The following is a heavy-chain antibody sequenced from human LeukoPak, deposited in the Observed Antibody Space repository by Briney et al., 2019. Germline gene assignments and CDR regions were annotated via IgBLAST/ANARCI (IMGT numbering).Heavy chain of an antibody. J-gene: IGHJ6*02. CDR2: ISAYNGNT. CDR3: ARDQDGGSYQAYYYYGMDV. CDR1: GYTFTSYD. D-gene: IGHD1-26*01. V-gene: IGHV1-18*01. Sequence: GASVKVSCKASGYTFTSYDINWVRQATGQGLEWMGWISAYNGNTNYAQKLQGRVTMTTDTSTGIAYMELSSLRSEDTAVYYCARDQDGGSYQAYYYYGMDVWGQGTTVTVSS.